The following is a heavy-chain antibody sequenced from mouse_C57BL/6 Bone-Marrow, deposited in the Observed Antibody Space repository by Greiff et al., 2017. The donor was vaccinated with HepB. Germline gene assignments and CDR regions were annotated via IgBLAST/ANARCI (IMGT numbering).Heavy chain of an antibody. Sequence: QVQLKESGAELVMPGASVKLSCKASGYTFTSYWMHWVKQRPGQGLEWIGEIDPSDSYTNYNQKFKGKSTLTVDKSSSTAYMQLSSLTSEDSAVYYCAREDYSNPFDYWGQGTTLTVSS. V-gene: IGHV1-69*01. CDR1: GYTFTSYW. CDR3: AREDYSNPFDY. J-gene: IGHJ2*01. D-gene: IGHD2-5*01. CDR2: IDPSDSYT.